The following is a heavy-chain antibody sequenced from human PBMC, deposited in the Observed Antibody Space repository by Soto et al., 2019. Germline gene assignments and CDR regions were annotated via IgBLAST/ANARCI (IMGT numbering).Heavy chain of an antibody. CDR3: ARSSSSSWYVGWFDP. D-gene: IGHD6-13*01. CDR1: GGSFSGYY. CDR2: INHSGST. V-gene: IGHV4-34*01. J-gene: IGHJ5*02. Sequence: PSETLSLTCAVYGGSFSGYYWSWIRQPPGKGLEWIGEINHSGSTNYNPSLKSRVTISVDTSKNQFSLKLSSVTAADTAVYYCARSSSSSWYVGWFDPWGQGTLVTVSS.